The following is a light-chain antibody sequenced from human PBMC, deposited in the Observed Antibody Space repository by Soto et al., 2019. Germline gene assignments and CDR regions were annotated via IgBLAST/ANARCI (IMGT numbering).Light chain of an antibody. CDR3: CSYAGTPYV. V-gene: IGLV2-8*01. CDR2: EVN. CDR1: SSDVGGYNY. J-gene: IGLJ1*01. Sequence: QSVLTQPPSAAGSPGHSVTISCTGTSSDVGGYNYVSWYQQHPGKAPKLIIYEVNKRPSGVPDRFSGSKSGNTASLTVSGLQAEDEADYYCCSYAGTPYVFGTGTKVTV.